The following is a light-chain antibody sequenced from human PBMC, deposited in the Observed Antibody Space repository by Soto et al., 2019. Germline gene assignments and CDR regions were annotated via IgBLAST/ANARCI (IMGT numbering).Light chain of an antibody. Sequence: DIQMTQSPSSLSASVGDRVTITCQASQDIRKYLNWYQQKPGRAPKLLIYGASNLETGVPSRFSGSGYEKDFIFTIISLQPEDIETYNCQHYDNLPPFTFGPGTKVAIK. CDR2: GAS. CDR3: QHYDNLPPFT. J-gene: IGKJ3*01. V-gene: IGKV1-33*01. CDR1: QDIRKY.